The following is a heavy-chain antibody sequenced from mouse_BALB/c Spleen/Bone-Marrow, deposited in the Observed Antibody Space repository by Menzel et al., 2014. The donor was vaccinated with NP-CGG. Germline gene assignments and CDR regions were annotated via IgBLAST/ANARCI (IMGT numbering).Heavy chain of an antibody. CDR1: GYTFSNYW. CDR3: ASGDYFDY. V-gene: IGHV1-9*01. J-gene: IGHJ2*01. Sequence: VQLQQSGAELMKPGASVKISCKATGYTFSNYWMGWVKQRPGHGLEWIGEILPGSGSTNYNEKFTGKATFTADTSSNTAYLQLSSLTSADSAVYYCASGDYFDYWGQGTTLTVSS. CDR2: ILPGSGST.